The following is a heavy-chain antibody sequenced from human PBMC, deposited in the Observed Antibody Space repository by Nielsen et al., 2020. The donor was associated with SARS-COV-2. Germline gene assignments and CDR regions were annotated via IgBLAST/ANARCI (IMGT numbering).Heavy chain of an antibody. CDR2: ISYDGSNK. J-gene: IGHJ6*02. V-gene: IGHV3-30-3*01. Sequence: GGSLRLSCAASGFTFSSYAMHWVRQAPGKGLEWVAVISYDGSNKYYADSVKGRFTISRDNSKNTLYLQMNSLRAEDTAVYYCAKDRYYYDSSGYYYSPYYYYGMDVWGQGTTVTVSS. CDR3: AKDRYYYDSSGYYYSPYYYYGMDV. D-gene: IGHD3-22*01. CDR1: GFTFSSYA.